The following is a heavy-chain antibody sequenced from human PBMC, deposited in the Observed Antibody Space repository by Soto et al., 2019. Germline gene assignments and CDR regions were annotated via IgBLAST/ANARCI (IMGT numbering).Heavy chain of an antibody. V-gene: IGHV3-23*01. D-gene: IGHD6-19*01. J-gene: IGHJ4*02. Sequence: GGSLRLSCVASGFSFVNYAMNWVRQAPGKGLEWVSGLSGSGTSTYYADSVKGRFTISRDNSRDTLFLQMNSLTADDTAVYYCAKATTNGGWFNPFDSWGQGALVTVSS. CDR1: GFSFVNYA. CDR3: AKATTNGGWFNPFDS. CDR2: LSGSGTST.